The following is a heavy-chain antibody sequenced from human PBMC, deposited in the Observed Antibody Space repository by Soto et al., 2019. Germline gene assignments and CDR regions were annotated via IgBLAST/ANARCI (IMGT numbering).Heavy chain of an antibody. D-gene: IGHD6-13*01. J-gene: IGHJ6*03. CDR3: AVTGYSSSWFRSYYYYYMDV. CDR1: GGSFSGYY. V-gene: IGHV4-34*01. CDR2: INHSGST. Sequence: TSETLSLTCAVYGGSFSGYYWSWIRQPPGKGLEWIGEINHSGSTNYNPSLKSRVTISVDTSKNQFSLKLSSVTAADTAVYYCAVTGYSSSWFRSYYYYYMDVWGKGTTVTVSS.